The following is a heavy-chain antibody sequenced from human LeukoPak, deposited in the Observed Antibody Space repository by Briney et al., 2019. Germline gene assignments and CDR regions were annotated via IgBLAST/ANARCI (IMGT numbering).Heavy chain of an antibody. V-gene: IGHV3-7*01. CDR2: IKQDGSKI. D-gene: IGHD3-10*01. CDR1: GFNFSNYW. Sequence: GGSLRLSCATSGFNFSNYWMTWVRQAPGKGLEWLANIKQDGSKIYYVDSVKGRFTISRDNAENSLFLQMNSLRAEDTAVYYCARDFRGSVYYFDYWGQGTLVTVSS. CDR3: ARDFRGSVYYFDY. J-gene: IGHJ4*02.